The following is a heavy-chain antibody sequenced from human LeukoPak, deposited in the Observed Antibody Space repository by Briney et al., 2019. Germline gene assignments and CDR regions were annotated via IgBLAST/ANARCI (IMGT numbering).Heavy chain of an antibody. CDR3: AREAGGNRPLDY. J-gene: IGHJ4*02. D-gene: IGHD4-23*01. V-gene: IGHV4-4*07. CDR1: GGSISSYY. Sequence: SETLSLTCNVSGGSISSYYWSWIRQPAGKGLEWIGRIYTSGNTNYNPSLKSRVTMSLDPSKNQVSLNLSSATAADTAIYYCAREAGGNRPLDYWGQGTLVTVSS. CDR2: IYTSGNT.